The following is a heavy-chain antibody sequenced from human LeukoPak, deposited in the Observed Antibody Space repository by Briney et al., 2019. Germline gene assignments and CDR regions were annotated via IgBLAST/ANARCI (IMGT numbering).Heavy chain of an antibody. V-gene: IGHV3-13*01. Sequence: GGSLRLSCAASGFTFIDYDMHWVRQVIGKGLEWVSAIGIRGDTHYSGSVKGRFTISGENAESSLYLQMNSLRAEDTAVYYCARGGIQVSGIDEFDYWGQGTLVTVSS. CDR3: ARGGIQVSGIDEFDY. J-gene: IGHJ4*02. D-gene: IGHD6-19*01. CDR2: IGIRGDT. CDR1: GFTFIDYD.